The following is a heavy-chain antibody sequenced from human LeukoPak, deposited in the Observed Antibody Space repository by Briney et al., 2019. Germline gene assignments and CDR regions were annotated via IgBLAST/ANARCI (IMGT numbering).Heavy chain of an antibody. V-gene: IGHV1-24*01. Sequence: ASVKVSCKVSGYTLTELSMHWVRQAPGKGLEWMGGFDPEDGETIYAQKFQGRVTMTEDTSTDTAYMELSSLRSEDTAVYYCATTRSWANYFDYWGQGTLVTVSS. CDR1: GYTLTELS. J-gene: IGHJ4*02. CDR2: FDPEDGET. CDR3: ATTRSWANYFDY. D-gene: IGHD1-26*01.